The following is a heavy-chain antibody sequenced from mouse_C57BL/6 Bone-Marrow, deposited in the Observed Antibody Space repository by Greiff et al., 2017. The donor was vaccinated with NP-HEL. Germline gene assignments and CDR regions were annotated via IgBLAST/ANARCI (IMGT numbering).Heavy chain of an antibody. J-gene: IGHJ1*03. V-gene: IGHV2-6*01. CDR3: GSGDFDV. CDR1: GFSLTSYG. CDR2: IWGVGST. Sequence: VKLQESGPGLVAPSQSLSITCTVSGFSLTSYGVDWVRQSPGKGLEWLGVIWGVGSTNYNSALKSRLSISKDNSKSQVFLKMNRLQTDDTAMYYCGSGDFDVWGTGTTVTVSS.